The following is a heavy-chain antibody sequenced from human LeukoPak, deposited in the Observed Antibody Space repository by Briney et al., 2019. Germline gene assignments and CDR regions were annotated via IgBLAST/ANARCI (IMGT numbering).Heavy chain of an antibody. CDR1: GFTFSSYA. J-gene: IGHJ4*01. V-gene: IGHV3-23*01. CDR2: ISGSGGST. CDR3: ANTDSSSWFDYSDY. D-gene: IGHD6-13*01. Sequence: PRGSVTLSCAASGFTFSSYAMSWVRQAPGKGLEWVSAISGSGGSTYYTDSVKGRFTISRDNPKNTLYLQMNSLRAEDTAVYYCANTDSSSWFDYSDYWGQGTLVTVSS.